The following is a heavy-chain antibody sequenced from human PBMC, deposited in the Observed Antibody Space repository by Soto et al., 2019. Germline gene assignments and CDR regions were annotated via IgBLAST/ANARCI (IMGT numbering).Heavy chain of an antibody. Sequence: GASVKVSCKASGGTFSKYTISWVRQAPGHGLEWIGEIIPMYAIANYAQKFQGRVTITADKSSSTAYMELSSLGSEDTAVYYCASPNYFDTSGEDFWGQGTLVTVSS. CDR1: GGTFSKYT. V-gene: IGHV1-69*10. CDR2: IIPMYAIA. J-gene: IGHJ4*02. D-gene: IGHD3-22*01. CDR3: ASPNYFDTSGEDF.